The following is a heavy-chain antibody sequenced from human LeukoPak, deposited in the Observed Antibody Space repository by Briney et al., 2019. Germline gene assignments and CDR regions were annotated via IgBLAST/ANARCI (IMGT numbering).Heavy chain of an antibody. J-gene: IGHJ4*02. D-gene: IGHD5-12*01. Sequence: GGSLRLSCAASGFTFSSYAMSWVRQAPGKGLEWVSAISGSGGSTYYADSVKGRFTISRDNSKNTLYLQMNSLRAEDTAVCYCAKKGMTRGHSGYVFSRFDSWGQGTLVTVSS. CDR3: AKKGMTRGHSGYVFSRFDS. CDR1: GFTFSSYA. CDR2: ISGSGGST. V-gene: IGHV3-23*01.